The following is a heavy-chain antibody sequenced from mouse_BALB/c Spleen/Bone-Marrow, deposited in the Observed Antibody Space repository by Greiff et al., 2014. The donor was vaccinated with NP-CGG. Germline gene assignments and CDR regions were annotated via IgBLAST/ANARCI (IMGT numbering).Heavy chain of an antibody. CDR3: VHFGFAY. V-gene: IGHV1-52*01. CDR2: IDPDDSET. J-gene: IGHJ3*01. CDR1: GNTFTNYW. Sequence: QVHVKQSGAELVRPGASVKLSRKASGNTFTNYWMSWVKQRPEQGLEWIGRIDPDDSETHYNQKFKDKAILTVDKSSSTAYMQLSSLTSEDSAVYYCVHFGFAYWGQGTLVTVSA.